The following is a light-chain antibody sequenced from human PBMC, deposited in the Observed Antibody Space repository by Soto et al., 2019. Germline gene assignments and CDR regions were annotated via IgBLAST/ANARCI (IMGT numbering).Light chain of an antibody. CDR3: GTWDSSLSALV. CDR2: DNN. J-gene: IGLJ2*01. V-gene: IGLV1-51*01. CDR1: SSNIGNNY. Sequence: QSVLTQPPSVSAAPGQKVTISCSGSSSNIGNNYVSWYQQLPGTAPKRLIYDNNKRPSGIPDRFSGSKSGTSATLGITGLQTGDEADYYCGTWDSSLSALVFGGGTKLTVL.